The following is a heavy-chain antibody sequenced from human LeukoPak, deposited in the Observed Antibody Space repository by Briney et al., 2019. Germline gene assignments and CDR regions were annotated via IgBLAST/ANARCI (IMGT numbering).Heavy chain of an antibody. J-gene: IGHJ4*02. CDR1: GFTFSSYA. Sequence: PGGSLRLSCAASGFTFSSYAMSWVRQAPGKGLEWVSAISGSGGSTYYADSVKGRFTISRDNPKNTLYLQMNSLRAEDTAVYYCAKVSGYSSGWGDYWGQGTLVTVSS. D-gene: IGHD6-25*01. V-gene: IGHV3-23*01. CDR2: ISGSGGST. CDR3: AKVSGYSSGWGDY.